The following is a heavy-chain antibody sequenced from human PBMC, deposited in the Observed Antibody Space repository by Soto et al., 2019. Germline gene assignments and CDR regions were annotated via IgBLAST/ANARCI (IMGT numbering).Heavy chain of an antibody. CDR3: AKRPLTAAGFDY. CDR2: ITGSGGGT. CDR1: GFTFSNYA. Sequence: EVQLLESGGGLVQPGGSLRLSCAASGFTFSNYAMTWVRQAPGKGLEWVSVITGSGGGTYFVDSVKGRFTISRDNSKNTVYLPMNSLRAEDTAVYYCAKRPLTAAGFDYWGQVTLVTVSS. V-gene: IGHV3-23*01. D-gene: IGHD6-13*01. J-gene: IGHJ4*02.